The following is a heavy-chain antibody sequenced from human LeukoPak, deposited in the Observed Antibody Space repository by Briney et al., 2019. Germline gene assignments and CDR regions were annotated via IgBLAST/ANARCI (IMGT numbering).Heavy chain of an antibody. CDR2: INHSGST. CDR1: GGSFSGYY. D-gene: IGHD5-18*01. J-gene: IGHJ6*04. Sequence: SETLSLTCAVYGGSFSGYYWSWVRQAPGKGLEWIGEINHSGSTNQNPSLKRRVTISVDTTKNQFSLKLSSVTAADSAVYYCTRGAEQLSSYGMDVWGKGTTVTVSS. CDR3: TRGAEQLSSYGMDV. V-gene: IGHV4-34*01.